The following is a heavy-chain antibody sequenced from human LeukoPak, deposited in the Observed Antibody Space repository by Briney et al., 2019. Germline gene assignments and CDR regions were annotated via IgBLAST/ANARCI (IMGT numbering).Heavy chain of an antibody. CDR1: GYSISSGYY. CDR3: ARVSGYDWESFYDY. V-gene: IGHV4-38-2*02. D-gene: IGHD5-12*01. CDR2: VYHSGRT. Sequence: SETLSLTCTVSGYSISSGYYWGWIRQTPGKGMQWIGSVYHSGRTYYNPSLKSRVTISLDMAKSQFSLKLSSVTAADTAVYYCARVSGYDWESFYDYWGQGTLVTVSS. J-gene: IGHJ4*02.